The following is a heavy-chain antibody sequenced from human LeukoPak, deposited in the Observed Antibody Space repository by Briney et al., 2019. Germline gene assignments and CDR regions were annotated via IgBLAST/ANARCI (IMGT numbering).Heavy chain of an antibody. J-gene: IGHJ6*03. V-gene: IGHV4-39*01. CDR2: IYYSGTT. Sequence: PSETLSLTCTVSGGSIDSSSYYWDWIRQPPGKGQEWLGNIYYSGTTFYTSSFKSRVTISTYMSKNQFSLRLTSVTAADTAVYYCARQRAVYFYHYMDVWGKGTTVIVSS. CDR1: GGSIDSSSYY. CDR3: ARQRAVYFYHYMDV.